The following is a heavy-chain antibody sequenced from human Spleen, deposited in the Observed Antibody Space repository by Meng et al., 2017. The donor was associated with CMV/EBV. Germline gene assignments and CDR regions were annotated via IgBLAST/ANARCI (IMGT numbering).Heavy chain of an antibody. J-gene: IGHJ5*02. CDR3: VRGYGGKVEFDP. Sequence: CKASGASFSSYTFAWVRQAPGQGLEWIGGIIPILDAATYAQSFQGRVTITTDESASTAYLDLSSLRSDDTAVYFCVRGYGGKVEFDPWGQGTLVTVSS. CDR1: GASFSSYT. D-gene: IGHD4-23*01. V-gene: IGHV1-69*16. CDR2: IIPILDAA.